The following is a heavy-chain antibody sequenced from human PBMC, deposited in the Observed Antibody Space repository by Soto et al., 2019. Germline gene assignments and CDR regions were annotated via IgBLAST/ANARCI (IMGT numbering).Heavy chain of an antibody. CDR1: GYTFTSYA. CDR2: INTAKDNT. CDR3: ARGSSWSSFDY. J-gene: IGHJ4*02. D-gene: IGHD6-13*01. V-gene: IGHV1-3*04. Sequence: QVQLVQSGAEVKKPGASVKVSCKASGYTFTSYAIHWVRQAPGQRLEWMGWINTAKDNTKYSQKFQGRVTITRDTSASIVYMELSSLRSEDTAVYYCARGSSWSSFDYWGQGTLVTVSS.